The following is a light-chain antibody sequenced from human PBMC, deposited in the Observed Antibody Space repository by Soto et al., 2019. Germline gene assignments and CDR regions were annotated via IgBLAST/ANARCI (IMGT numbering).Light chain of an antibody. CDR1: QSVLYSTNNRNY. V-gene: IGKV4-1*01. J-gene: IGKJ2*01. CDR3: QQYYTTPFT. CDR2: WAS. Sequence: DIVMTQSPDSQAVSLGERATINCKSSQSVLYSTNNRNYLAWYLQKPGQPPKLLIYWASTRESGVPDRFSGSGSGTDFTLTISSLQAEDVAVYYCQQYYTTPFTFGQGTKLEIK.